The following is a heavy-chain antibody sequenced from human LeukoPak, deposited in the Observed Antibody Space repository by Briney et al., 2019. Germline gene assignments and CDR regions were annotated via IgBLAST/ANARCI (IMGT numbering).Heavy chain of an antibody. V-gene: IGHV5-51*01. CDR3: ARRYCSSTSCNPYFFDY. J-gene: IGHJ4*02. CDR2: ISPGDSDA. Sequence: GESLKISCKGSGYTFTNYYIGWVRQTPGKGLEWMGIISPGDSDARYSPSFQGQVTISADKSISTAYLRWSSLKASDTAMYYCARRYCSSTSCNPYFFDYWAREPWSPSPQ. D-gene: IGHD2-2*01. CDR1: GYTFTNYY.